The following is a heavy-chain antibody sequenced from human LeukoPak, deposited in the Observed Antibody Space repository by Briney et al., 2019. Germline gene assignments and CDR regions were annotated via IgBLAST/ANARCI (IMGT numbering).Heavy chain of an antibody. J-gene: IGHJ4*02. Sequence: SETLSLTCTVSGGSIRSSYYYWGWIRQPPGKGLEWIGYIYYSGSTYYNPSLKSRVTISVDTSKNQFSLKLSSVTAADTAVYYCAGVGSGYYYGFDYWGQGTLVTVSS. V-gene: IGHV4-31*03. CDR3: AGVGSGYYYGFDY. CDR2: IYYSGST. D-gene: IGHD3-22*01. CDR1: GGSIRSSYYY.